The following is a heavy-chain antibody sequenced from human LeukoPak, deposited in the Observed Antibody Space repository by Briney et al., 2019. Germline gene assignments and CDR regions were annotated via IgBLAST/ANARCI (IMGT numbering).Heavy chain of an antibody. CDR2: IKQDGSEK. V-gene: IGHV3-7*03. Sequence: GGSLRLSCAASGFTFSSYWMSWVRQAPGKGLEWVANIKQDGSEKYYVDSVKGRFTISRDNAKNSLYLQMNSLRAEDTAVYYCAKDQGITMVRGGGYWGQGTLVTVSS. D-gene: IGHD3-10*01. CDR3: AKDQGITMVRGGGY. J-gene: IGHJ4*02. CDR1: GFTFSSYW.